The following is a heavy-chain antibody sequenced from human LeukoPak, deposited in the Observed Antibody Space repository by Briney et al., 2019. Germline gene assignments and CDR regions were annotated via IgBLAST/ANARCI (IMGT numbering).Heavy chain of an antibody. J-gene: IGHJ6*03. CDR3: ATFSSGWYLGPMDV. CDR2: INPNSGGT. Sequence: ASVKVSCKASGYTFTGYYMHWVRQAPGQGLEWMGWINPNSGGTNYAQKFQGRVTMTRDTSISTVYMELIRLTSDDTAVYYCATFSSGWYLGPMDVWGEGTTVTVSS. CDR1: GYTFTGYY. V-gene: IGHV1-2*02. D-gene: IGHD6-19*01.